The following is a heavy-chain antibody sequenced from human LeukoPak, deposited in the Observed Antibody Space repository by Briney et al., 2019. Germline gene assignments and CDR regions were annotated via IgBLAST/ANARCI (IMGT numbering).Heavy chain of an antibody. J-gene: IGHJ4*02. CDR1: GDSISSNNW. D-gene: IGHD3-3*01. V-gene: IGHV4-4*02. Sequence: RASGTLSLTCGVSGDSISSNNWWTWVRQPPGEGLEWIGEIFHIGSTNYNPSLKSRVTISVDESKNQFSLNLSSVTAADTAVYYCARRESGSSTLFYWGQGTLVTVSS. CDR2: IFHIGST. CDR3: ARRESGSSTLFY.